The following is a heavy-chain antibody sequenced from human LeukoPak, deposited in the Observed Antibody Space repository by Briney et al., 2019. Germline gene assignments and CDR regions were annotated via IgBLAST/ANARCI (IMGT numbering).Heavy chain of an antibody. CDR1: GFTFSSYG. CDR3: AKETPYSGSYFDY. J-gene: IGHJ4*02. V-gene: IGHV3-30*02. D-gene: IGHD1-26*01. Sequence: GGSLRLSCAASGFTFSSYGMHWVRQAPGKGLEWVAFIRYDGSNKYCADSVKGRFTISRDNSKNTLYLQMNSLRAEDTAVYYCAKETPYSGSYFDYWGQGTLVTVSS. CDR2: IRYDGSNK.